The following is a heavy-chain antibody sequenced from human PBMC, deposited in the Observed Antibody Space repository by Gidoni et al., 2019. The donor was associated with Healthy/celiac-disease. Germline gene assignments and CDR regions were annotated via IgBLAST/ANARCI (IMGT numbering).Heavy chain of an antibody. CDR2: ISYDGSNK. D-gene: IGHD4-17*01. CDR3: ARDHHPLYGDYSTYYFDY. Sequence: QVQLLESGGGGVQPGRSLRLSCAASGFTFSRYARHWVRQAAGKGLEWVAVISYDGSNKYYADSVKGRFTISRDNSKNTLYLQMNSLRAEDTAVYYCARDHHPLYGDYSTYYFDYWGQGTLVTVSS. J-gene: IGHJ4*02. CDR1: GFTFSRYA. V-gene: IGHV3-30*04.